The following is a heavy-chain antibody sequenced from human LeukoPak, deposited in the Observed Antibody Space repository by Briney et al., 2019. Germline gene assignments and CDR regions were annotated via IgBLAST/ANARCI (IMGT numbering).Heavy chain of an antibody. CDR3: ARGQYDSLTGHTGDAFDI. D-gene: IGHD3-9*01. V-gene: IGHV3-23*01. Sequence: PGGSLRLSCAASGFTFSSYAMSWVRQAPGKGLEWVSAISGSGGSTYYADSVKGRFTISRDNSNNTLYLQMNSLRAEDTAVYYCARGQYDSLTGHTGDAFDIWGQGTVVTVSS. CDR1: GFTFSSYA. CDR2: ISGSGGST. J-gene: IGHJ3*02.